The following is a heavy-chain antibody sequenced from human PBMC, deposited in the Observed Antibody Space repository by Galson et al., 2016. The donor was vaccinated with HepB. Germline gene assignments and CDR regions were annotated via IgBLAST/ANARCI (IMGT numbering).Heavy chain of an antibody. CDR2: IHYSGST. V-gene: IGHV4-31*03. J-gene: IGHJ4*02. CDR3: ARDKNERGYSYGHFDY. D-gene: IGHD5-18*01. CDR1: GGSISSGGYY. Sequence: TLSLTCTVSGGSISSGGYYWSWIRQHPGKGLEWIGYIHYSGSTYYNPSPESRVSISVDTSNQFSLKLSSVTAADTAVYYCARDKNERGYSYGHFDYWGQRALVTVSS.